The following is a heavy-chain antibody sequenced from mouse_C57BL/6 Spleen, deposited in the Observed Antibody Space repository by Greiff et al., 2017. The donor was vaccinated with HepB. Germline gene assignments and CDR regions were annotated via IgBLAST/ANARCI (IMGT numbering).Heavy chain of an antibody. J-gene: IGHJ4*01. CDR1: GFTFSDYG. Sequence: DVKLQESGGGLVKPGGSLKLSCAASGFTFSDYGMHWVRQAPEKGLEWVAYISSGSSTIYYADTVKGRFTISRDNAKNTLFLQMTSLRSEDTAMYYCARHGSSYDYAMDYWGQGTSVTVSS. CDR3: ARHGSSYDYAMDY. V-gene: IGHV5-17*01. CDR2: ISSGSSTI. D-gene: IGHD1-1*01.